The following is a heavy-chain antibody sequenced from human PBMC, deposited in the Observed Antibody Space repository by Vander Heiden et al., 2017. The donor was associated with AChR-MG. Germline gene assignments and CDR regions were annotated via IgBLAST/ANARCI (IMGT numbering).Heavy chain of an antibody. CDR3: ARDRGYYGSGSGGIDY. CDR2: LWYDGSNK. D-gene: IGHD3-10*01. J-gene: IGHJ4*02. V-gene: IGHV3-33*01. CDR1: GFTLSSYG. Sequence: QVHLVESGGGVVQPGRSLRLSCAVSGFTLSSYGMHWVRQAPGKGLEWVAVLWYDGSNKYYADSVKGRFTISRDNSKNTLFLQMDSLRAEDTAVYFCARDRGYYGSGSGGIDYWGQGTLVPVSS.